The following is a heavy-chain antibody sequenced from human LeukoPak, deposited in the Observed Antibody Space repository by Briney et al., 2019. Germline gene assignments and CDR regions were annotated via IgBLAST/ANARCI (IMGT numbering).Heavy chain of an antibody. CDR1: GYTFTGYY. Sequence: GASVKVSCKASGYTFTGYYMHWVRQAPGQGLEWMGWINPNSGGTNYAQKFQGRVTMTRDTSISTAYMELSRLRSDDTAVYYCARGPLVVPAANGLDYWGQGTLVTVSS. D-gene: IGHD2-2*01. CDR3: ARGPLVVPAANGLDY. V-gene: IGHV1-2*02. J-gene: IGHJ4*02. CDR2: INPNSGGT.